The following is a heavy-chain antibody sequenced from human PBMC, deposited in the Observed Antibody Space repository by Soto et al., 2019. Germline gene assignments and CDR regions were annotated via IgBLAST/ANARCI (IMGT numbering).Heavy chain of an antibody. J-gene: IGHJ6*02. Sequence: QVQLVQSGAEVKKPGASVKVSCKASGYTFTSYGISWVRQAPGQGLEWMGWISAYNGNTNSAQKLQGRVTMTTDTSRSTAYMELRSLRSDDTAVYYCASIADVWSGYPRHYGMDVWGQGTTVTVSS. CDR1: GYTFTSYG. V-gene: IGHV1-18*01. D-gene: IGHD3-3*01. CDR2: ISAYNGNT. CDR3: ASIADVWSGYPRHYGMDV.